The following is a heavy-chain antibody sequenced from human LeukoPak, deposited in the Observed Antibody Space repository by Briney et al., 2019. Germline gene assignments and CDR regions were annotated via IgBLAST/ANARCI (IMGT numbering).Heavy chain of an antibody. V-gene: IGHV1-18*01. CDR1: GYTFTSYG. J-gene: IGHJ4*02. D-gene: IGHD3-22*01. Sequence: ASVKVSCKASGYTFTSYGISGVRQAPGQGREWMGWISAYKGNTNYAQKLQGRGTMTTDTSPSTAYMALRTLRSDDPAVYYCARNSDSSGLFDYWGQGTLVTVSS. CDR3: ARNSDSSGLFDY. CDR2: ISAYKGNT.